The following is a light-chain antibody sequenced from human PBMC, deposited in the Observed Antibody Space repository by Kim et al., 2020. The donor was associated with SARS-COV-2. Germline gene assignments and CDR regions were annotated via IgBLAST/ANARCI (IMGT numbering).Light chain of an antibody. J-gene: IGLJ3*02. V-gene: IGLV3-9*01. Sequence: SAAMGQTARITCGGNNIVTKNVNWYQQKPGQAPVLVMYRDTNRPSGIPERFSGSNSGNTATLTISRAQAGDEADYYCQVWDSSTWVFGGGTKLTVL. CDR2: RDT. CDR1: NIVTKN. CDR3: QVWDSSTWV.